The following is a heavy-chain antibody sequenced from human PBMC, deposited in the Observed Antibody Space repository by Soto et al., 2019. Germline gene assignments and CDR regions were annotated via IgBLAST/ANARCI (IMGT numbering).Heavy chain of an antibody. J-gene: IGHJ6*02. Sequence: ASVKVSCKASGYTFTSYGISWVRQAPGQGLEWMGWISAYNGNTNYAQKLQGRVTMTTDTSTSTAYMELRSLRSDDTAVYYCASPRPGGYYYYGMDVWGQGTTVTSP. CDR1: GYTFTSYG. D-gene: IGHD6-6*01. CDR2: ISAYNGNT. V-gene: IGHV1-18*01. CDR3: ASPRPGGYYYYGMDV.